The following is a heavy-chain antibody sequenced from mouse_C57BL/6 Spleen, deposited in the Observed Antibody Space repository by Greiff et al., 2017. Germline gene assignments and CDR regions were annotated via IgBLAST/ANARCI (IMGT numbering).Heavy chain of an antibody. Sequence: QVQLQQPGAELVKPGASVKLSCKASGYTFTSYWMPWVKQRPGQGLEWIGEIDPSDSYTTYTQKFKGKATLTVDTSSSTAYMQLSSRTAEDSAVYYCARTGLDYYGSSYGYWGQGTTLTVSS. J-gene: IGHJ2*01. CDR1: GYTFTSYW. CDR2: IDPSDSYT. V-gene: IGHV1-50*01. D-gene: IGHD1-1*01. CDR3: ARTGLDYYGSSYGY.